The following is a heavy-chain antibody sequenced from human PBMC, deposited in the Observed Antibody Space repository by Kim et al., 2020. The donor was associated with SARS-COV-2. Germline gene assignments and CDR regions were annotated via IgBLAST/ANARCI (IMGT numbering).Heavy chain of an antibody. V-gene: IGHV3-74*01. CDR2: GRTT. Sequence: GRTTSYADSVKGRFTISRDNTRNTLYLQMNSLRDEDTAVYYCARGYGLGAWGQGTLVTVSS. J-gene: IGHJ5*02. CDR3: ARGYGLGA. D-gene: IGHD2-15*01.